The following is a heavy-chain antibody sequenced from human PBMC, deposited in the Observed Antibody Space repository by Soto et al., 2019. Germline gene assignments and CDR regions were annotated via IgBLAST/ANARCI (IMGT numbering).Heavy chain of an antibody. CDR3: ARRSNQWLVRDYYYGMDV. V-gene: IGHV4-4*02. J-gene: IGHJ6*02. Sequence: PSETLSLTCTVSGGSISSYWWIWVRQPPGKGLEWIGEIYHSGSTNYNPSLKSRVTISVDKSKNQFSLKLSSVTAADTAVYYCARRSNQWLVRDYYYGMDVWGQGTTVTVSS. D-gene: IGHD6-19*01. CDR1: GGSISSYW. CDR2: IYHSGST.